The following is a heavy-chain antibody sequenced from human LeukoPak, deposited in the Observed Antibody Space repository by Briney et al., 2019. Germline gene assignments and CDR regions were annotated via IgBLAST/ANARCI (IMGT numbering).Heavy chain of an antibody. J-gene: IGHJ6*02. CDR1: GFIFSDYA. CDR3: AKDSYGDYEDYYYYGMDV. Sequence: GRSLRLSCAASGFIFSDYAVHWVRQAPGKGLEWVAVISYDGNKKYYADSVKGRFTISRDNAKNSLYLQMNSLRAEDTAVYYCAKDSYGDYEDYYYYGMDVWGQGTTVTVSS. D-gene: IGHD4-17*01. V-gene: IGHV3-30-3*01. CDR2: ISYDGNKK.